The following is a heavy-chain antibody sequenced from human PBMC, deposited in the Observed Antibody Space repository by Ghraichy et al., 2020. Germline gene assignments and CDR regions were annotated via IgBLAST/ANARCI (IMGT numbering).Heavy chain of an antibody. CDR3: AKGWEYSSSTIPNFDY. J-gene: IGHJ4*02. V-gene: IGHV3-23*01. D-gene: IGHD6-6*01. Sequence: GGSLRLSCAASGFTFSSYAMSWVRQAPGKGLEWVSAISGSGGSTYYADSVKGRFTISRDNSKNTLYLQMNSLRAEDTAVYYCAKGWEYSSSTIPNFDYWGQGTLVTVSS. CDR2: ISGSGGST. CDR1: GFTFSSYA.